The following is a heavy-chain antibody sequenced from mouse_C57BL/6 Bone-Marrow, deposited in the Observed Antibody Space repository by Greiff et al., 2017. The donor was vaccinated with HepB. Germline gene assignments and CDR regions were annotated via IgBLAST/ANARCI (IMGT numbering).Heavy chain of an antibody. Sequence: VQLVESGPELVKPGASVKISCKASGYAFSSSWMNWVKQRPGKGLEWIGRIYPGDGDTNYNGKFKGKATLTADKSSSTAYMQLSSLTSEDSAVYFCAREGTGTGSYWYFDVWGTGTTVTVSS. CDR1: GYAFSSSW. D-gene: IGHD4-1*01. J-gene: IGHJ1*03. CDR3: AREGTGTGSYWYFDV. CDR2: IYPGDGDT. V-gene: IGHV1-82*01.